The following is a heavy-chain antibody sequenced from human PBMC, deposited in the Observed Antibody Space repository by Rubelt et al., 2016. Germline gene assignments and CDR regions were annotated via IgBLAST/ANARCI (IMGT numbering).Heavy chain of an antibody. Sequence: EVQLVESGGGLVQPGGSLRLSCVASGFSFSTYSMAWVRQTPGTGLDWVSSINSGSDQRYHADSVKGRFTTSRDNAKNSLYLQMNSPRVEDTAGYYCVRLINGNFDYWGQGILVTVSS. D-gene: IGHD3-16*01. CDR2: INSGSDQR. J-gene: IGHJ4*02. CDR1: GFSFSTYS. CDR3: VRLINGNFDY. V-gene: IGHV3-21*06.